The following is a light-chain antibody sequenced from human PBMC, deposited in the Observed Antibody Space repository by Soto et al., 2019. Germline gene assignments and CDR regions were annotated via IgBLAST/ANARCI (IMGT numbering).Light chain of an antibody. CDR2: DAS. J-gene: IGKJ1*01. V-gene: IGKV3-11*01. CDR1: QSVSSY. Sequence: EIVLTQSPSTLSLSPGERATLSCRASQSVSSYLAWYQQKPGQAPRLLIYDASNRATGIPARFSGSGSGTDFTLTISSLEHEDFAFYYCQHRSNWWTFGQGTKVEIK. CDR3: QHRSNWWT.